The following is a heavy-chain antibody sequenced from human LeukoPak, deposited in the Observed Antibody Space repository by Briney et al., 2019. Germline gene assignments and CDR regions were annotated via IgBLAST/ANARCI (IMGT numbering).Heavy chain of an antibody. J-gene: IGHJ6*03. CDR2: ISGSGGST. CDR1: GFTFSSYA. V-gene: IGHV3-23*01. CDR3: ANELVDTASYYYMDV. D-gene: IGHD5-18*01. Sequence: PGGSLRLSCAASGFTFSSYAMSWVRQAPGKGLEWVSAISGSGGSTYYADSVKGRFTISRDNSKNTLYLQMNSLRAEDTAVDYCANELVDTASYYYMDVWGKGTTVTVSS.